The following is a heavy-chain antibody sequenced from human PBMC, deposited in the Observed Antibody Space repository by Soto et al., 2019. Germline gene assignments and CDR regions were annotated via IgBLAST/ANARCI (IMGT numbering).Heavy chain of an antibody. Sequence: QITLKESGPTLVKPTQSLTLTCTFSGFSLSSTRMAVGWIRQPPGKALEWLALIYWDDDKRYNPFLKSRLTITKDTSKNQVVLTMSNMDPVDTARYYCAHIVVAGFGYYFDYWGQGTLVTVSS. V-gene: IGHV2-5*02. CDR2: IYWDDDK. D-gene: IGHD6-19*01. CDR1: GFSLSSTRMA. J-gene: IGHJ4*02. CDR3: AHIVVAGFGYYFDY.